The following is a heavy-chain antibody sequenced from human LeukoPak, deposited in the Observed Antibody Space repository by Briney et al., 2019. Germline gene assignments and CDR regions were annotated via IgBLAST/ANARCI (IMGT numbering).Heavy chain of an antibody. CDR3: ARSRNDYYYYYGMDV. J-gene: IGHJ6*02. Sequence: GGSLRLSCAASGFTFSSYWMSWVRQAPGKGLEWVANIKQDGSEKYYVDSVKGRFTISRDNAKSSLYLQMNSLRAEDTAVYYCARSRNDYYYYYGMDVWGQGTTVTVSS. CDR1: GFTFSSYW. CDR2: IKQDGSEK. V-gene: IGHV3-7*01.